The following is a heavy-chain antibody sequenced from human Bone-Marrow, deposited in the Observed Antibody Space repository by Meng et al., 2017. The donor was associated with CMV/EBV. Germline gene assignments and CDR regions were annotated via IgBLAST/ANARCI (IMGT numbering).Heavy chain of an antibody. CDR3: ARDVGSIAAAGTLGFDY. CDR1: GYTFTGYY. D-gene: IGHD6-13*01. J-gene: IGHJ4*01. CDR2: INPNSGGT. Sequence: ASVKVSCKASGYTFTGYYMHWVRQAPGQGLEWMGWINPNSGGTNYAQKFQGRVTMTRDTSISTAYMELSRLRSDDTAVYYCARDVGSIAAAGTLGFDYWGHGTLVTVSS. V-gene: IGHV1-2*02.